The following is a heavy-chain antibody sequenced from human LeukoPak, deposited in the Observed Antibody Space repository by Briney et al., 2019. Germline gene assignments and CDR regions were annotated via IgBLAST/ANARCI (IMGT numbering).Heavy chain of an antibody. CDR3: AKDRIQLWRAYFDY. J-gene: IGHJ4*02. D-gene: IGHD5-18*01. CDR1: GFTFSSYA. CDR2: ISYDGSNK. Sequence: GGSLRLSCAASGFTFSSYAMHWVRQAPGKGLEWVAVISYDGSNKYYADSVKGRFTISRDNSKNTLYLQMDSLRAEDTAVYYCAKDRIQLWRAYFDYWGQGTLVTVSS. V-gene: IGHV3-30-3*01.